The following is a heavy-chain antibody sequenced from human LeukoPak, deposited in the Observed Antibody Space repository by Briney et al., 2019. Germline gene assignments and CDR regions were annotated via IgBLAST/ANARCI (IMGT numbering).Heavy chain of an antibody. CDR3: ARADRGGWYGKYYFDY. V-gene: IGHV4-39*07. D-gene: IGHD6-19*01. CDR2: IYYSGST. CDR1: GGSISSSSYY. J-gene: IGHJ4*02. Sequence: SETLSLTCTVSGGSISSSSYYWGWIRQPPGKGLEWIGSIYYSGSTYYNPSLKSRATISVDTSKNQFSLKLSSVTAADTSVDYCARADRGGWYGKYYFDYWGQGTLVTVSS.